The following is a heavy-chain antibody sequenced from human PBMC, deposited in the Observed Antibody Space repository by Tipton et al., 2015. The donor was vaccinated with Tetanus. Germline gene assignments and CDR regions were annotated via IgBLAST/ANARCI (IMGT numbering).Heavy chain of an antibody. D-gene: IGHD1-26*01. CDR2: IKQDGSEK. CDR1: GFTLGTYG. J-gene: IGHJ4*02. CDR3: ARGGRSFDY. Sequence: SLRLSCAASGFTLGTYGMHWVRQAPGKGLEWVANIKQDGSEKYYVDSVKGRFTISRDNAKNSLYLQMNSLRAEDTAVYYCARGGRSFDYWGQGTLVTVSS. V-gene: IGHV3-7*01.